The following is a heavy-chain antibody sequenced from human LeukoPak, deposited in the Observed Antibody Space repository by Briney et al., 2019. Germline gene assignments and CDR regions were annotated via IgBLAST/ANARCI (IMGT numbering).Heavy chain of an antibody. Sequence: PGRSLRLSCAASGFTFSSYAMHWVRQAPGKGLEWVAVISYDGSNKYYADSVKGRFTISRDNSKNTLYLQMNSLRAEDTAVYYCARDSSDLTSYYDSSGYVDYWGQGTLVTVSS. CDR1: GFTFSSYA. CDR3: ARDSSDLTSYYDSSGYVDY. D-gene: IGHD3-22*01. CDR2: ISYDGSNK. V-gene: IGHV3-30*04. J-gene: IGHJ4*02.